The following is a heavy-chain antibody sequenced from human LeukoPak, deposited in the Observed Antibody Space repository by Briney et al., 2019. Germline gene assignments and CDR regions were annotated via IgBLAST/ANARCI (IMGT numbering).Heavy chain of an antibody. CDR1: GYTFTSYD. CDR2: MNPNSGNT. V-gene: IGHV1-8*01. D-gene: IGHD6-19*01. J-gene: IGHJ4*02. Sequence: ASVKVSCKASGYTFTSYDINWVRQATGQGLEWMGWMNPNSGNTGYAQKFQGRVTMTRDTSISTAYMELSRLRPDDTAVYYCARGYSSGSSYYFDYWGQGTLVTVSS. CDR3: ARGYSSGSSYYFDY.